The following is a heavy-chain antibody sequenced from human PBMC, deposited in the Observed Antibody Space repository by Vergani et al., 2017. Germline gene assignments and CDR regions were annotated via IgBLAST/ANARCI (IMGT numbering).Heavy chain of an antibody. CDR3: ARGLVLFEDY. D-gene: IGHD6-19*01. Sequence: QVQLQESGPGLVKPSETLSLTCTVSGSSISSYYWSWIRQPPGKGLEWIGYIYYSGSTNYNPSLKSRVTISVDTSKNQFSLKLSSVTAADTAVYYCARGLVLFEDYWGQGTLVTVSS. CDR2: IYYSGST. V-gene: IGHV4-59*01. CDR1: GSSISSYY. J-gene: IGHJ4*02.